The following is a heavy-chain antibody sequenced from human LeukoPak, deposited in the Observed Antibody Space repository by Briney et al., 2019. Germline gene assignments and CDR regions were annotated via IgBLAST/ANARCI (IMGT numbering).Heavy chain of an antibody. CDR1: GYSISSGYY. V-gene: IGHV4-38-2*02. D-gene: IGHD3-10*01. CDR3: AKSNGYGLVDI. Sequence: SETLSLTCTVSGYSISSGYYWGWIRQPPGKGLEWIGSIYHSGSTYYNPSLKSRVTISLDTSRNQFSLNLNSVTAADTAVYYCAKSNGYGLVDIWGQGTMVTVSS. CDR2: IYHSGST. J-gene: IGHJ3*02.